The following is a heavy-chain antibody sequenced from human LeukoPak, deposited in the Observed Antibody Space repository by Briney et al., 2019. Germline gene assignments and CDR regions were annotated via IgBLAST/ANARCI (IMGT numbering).Heavy chain of an antibody. CDR2: IFTIGST. CDR3: ARDESGYYYMDV. D-gene: IGHD1-26*01. J-gene: IGHJ6*03. CDR1: GGSISGYY. V-gene: IGHV4-4*07. Sequence: KPSETLSLTCTASGGSISGYYWSWFRQSAGKGLELIGRIFTIGSTSYNPSLKSRVTMSLDTSKNQFSLRLTSVTAADAAVYYCARDESGYYYMDVWDKGTTVTVSS.